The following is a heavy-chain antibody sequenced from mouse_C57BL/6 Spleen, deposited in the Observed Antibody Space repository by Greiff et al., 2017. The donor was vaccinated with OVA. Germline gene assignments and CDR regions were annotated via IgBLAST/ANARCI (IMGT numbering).Heavy chain of an antibody. CDR3: ARVYYGSSYVYAMDY. J-gene: IGHJ4*01. V-gene: IGHV1-53*01. Sequence: VQLQQPGTELVKPGASVKLSCKASGYTFTSYWMHWVKQRPGQGLEWIGNINPSNGGTNYNEKFKSKATLTVDKSSSTAYMQLSSLTSEDSAVFYCARVYYGSSYVYAMDYWGQGTSVTVSS. CDR1: GYTFTSYW. CDR2: INPSNGGT. D-gene: IGHD1-1*01.